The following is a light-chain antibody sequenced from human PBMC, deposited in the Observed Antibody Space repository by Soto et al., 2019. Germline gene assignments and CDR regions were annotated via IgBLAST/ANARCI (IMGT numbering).Light chain of an antibody. J-gene: IGKJ4*01. CDR2: GAS. Sequence: EVVMTQSPVGLSVSPGEGATLSCRASQNINSNLAWYQQKPGQAPRLLIHGASTRATGIPARFSGSGSVTEFRLTISSLQSEDFAVYYCQQSDTWPLTFGGGTKVEIK. V-gene: IGKV3-15*01. CDR3: QQSDTWPLT. CDR1: QNINSN.